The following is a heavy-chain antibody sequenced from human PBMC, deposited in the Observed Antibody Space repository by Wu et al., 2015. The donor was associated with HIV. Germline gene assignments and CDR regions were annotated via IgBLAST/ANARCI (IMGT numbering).Heavy chain of an antibody. Sequence: QVQLQESGPGLVKPSETLSLTCTVSGGSISSYYRSWIRQPPGKGLEWIGYIYYSGSTNYNPSLKSRVTISVDTSENQFSLKLSSVTAADTAVYYCARQAGQQLAHFDYWGQGTLVTVSS. V-gene: IGHV4-59*08. J-gene: IGHJ4*02. CDR1: GGSISSYY. CDR3: ARQAGQQLAHFDY. CDR2: IYYSGST. D-gene: IGHD6-13*01.